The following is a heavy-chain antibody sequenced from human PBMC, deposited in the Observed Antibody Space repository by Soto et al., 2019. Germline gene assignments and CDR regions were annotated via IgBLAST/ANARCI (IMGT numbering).Heavy chain of an antibody. CDR3: ARLGIAAAGTWLDY. J-gene: IGHJ4*02. V-gene: IGHV4-38-2*01. CDR2: IDHSGST. Sequence: SETLSLTCAVSGYSISSGYYWGWIRQPPGKGLEWIGSIDHSGSTYYNPSLKSRVTISVDTSKNQFSLKLSSVTAADTAVYYCARLGIAAAGTWLDYWGQGTLVTVSS. CDR1: GYSISSGYY. D-gene: IGHD6-13*01.